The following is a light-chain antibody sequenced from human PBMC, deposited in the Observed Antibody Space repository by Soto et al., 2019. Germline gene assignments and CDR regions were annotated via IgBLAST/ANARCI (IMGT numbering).Light chain of an antibody. CDR1: QSISTY. Sequence: DIQMTQSQSSLSASVGNRVTITCRASQSISTYLNWYQKKPGKAPNLLIYDASRLQSGVPSRFSGSGGGTDFTLSISSVQPEDFATYFCQQSYMDPITFGQGTRLENK. J-gene: IGKJ5*01. CDR3: QQSYMDPIT. CDR2: DAS. V-gene: IGKV1-39*01.